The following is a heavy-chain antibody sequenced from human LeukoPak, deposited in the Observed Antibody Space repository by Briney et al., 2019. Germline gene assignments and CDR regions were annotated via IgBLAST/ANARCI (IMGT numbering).Heavy chain of an antibody. D-gene: IGHD3-10*01. CDR2: INHSGST. J-gene: IGHJ4*02. V-gene: IGHV4-34*01. CDR3: ASHYYGSGSYYNSPVY. CDR1: GXSFSGYY. Sequence: SETLSLTCAVYGXSFSGYYWSWIRQPPGKGLEWIGEINHSGSTNYNPSLKSRVTISVDTSKNQFSLKLSSVTAADTAVYYCASHYYGSGSYYNSPVYWGQGTLVTVSS.